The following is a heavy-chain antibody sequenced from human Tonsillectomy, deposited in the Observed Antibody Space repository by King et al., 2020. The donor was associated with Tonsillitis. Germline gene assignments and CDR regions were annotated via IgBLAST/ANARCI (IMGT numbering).Heavy chain of an antibody. J-gene: IGHJ4*02. CDR3: ARLRDDILTGYFDY. Sequence: VQLVESGAEVKKPGESLKISCKASGYIFTSYWIGWVRQVPGKGLEWLGIIYPGDSDTTYSPSFQGQVTISADKSIRTACLQWTSLQASDTAMYYCARLRDDILTGYFDYWGQGTLVTVSS. V-gene: IGHV5-51*01. CDR2: IYPGDSDT. CDR1: GYIFTSYW. D-gene: IGHD3-9*01.